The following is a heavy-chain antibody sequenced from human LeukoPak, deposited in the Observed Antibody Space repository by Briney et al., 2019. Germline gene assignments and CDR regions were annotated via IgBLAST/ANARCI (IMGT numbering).Heavy chain of an antibody. CDR1: GGTFSSYA. Sequence: GASVKVSCTASGGTFSSYAISWVRQAPGQGLEWMGGIIPIFGTANYAQKFQGRVTITADESTSTAYMELSSLRSEDTAVYYCARALRYRWFGELLAGYYFDYWGQGTLVTVSS. J-gene: IGHJ4*02. D-gene: IGHD3-10*01. CDR2: IIPIFGTA. V-gene: IGHV1-69*13. CDR3: ARALRYRWFGELLAGYYFDY.